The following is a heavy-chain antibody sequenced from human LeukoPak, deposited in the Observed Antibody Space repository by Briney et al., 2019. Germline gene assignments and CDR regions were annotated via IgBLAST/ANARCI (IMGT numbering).Heavy chain of an antibody. Sequence: SETLSLTCAVSGYSISSGYYWGWIRQPPGKGMEWILSLYHDGSPSDNVSVKSRFTISLDTFKNQFSLKLTSVTAADTAVYYCAKAGHCTTTRCNWFDSWGPGTQVSVSS. J-gene: IGHJ5*01. V-gene: IGHV4-38-2*01. CDR3: AKAGHCTTTRCNWFDS. CDR2: LYHDGSP. D-gene: IGHD2-2*01. CDR1: GYSISSGYY.